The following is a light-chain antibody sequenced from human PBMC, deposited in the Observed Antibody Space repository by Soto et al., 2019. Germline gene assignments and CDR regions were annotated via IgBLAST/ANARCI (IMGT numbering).Light chain of an antibody. V-gene: IGLV2-14*01. J-gene: IGLJ1*01. CDR2: DVS. CDR3: KSYTSSSTYV. CDR1: SSDVGGYNY. Sequence: QSALTQPASVSGSPGQSIAISCTGTSSDVGGYNYVSWYQQHPGKAPKLMLYDVSNRPSGVSSRFSGSKSGNTASLTISGLHAEDEADYYCKSYTSSSTYVFGTGTKLTVL.